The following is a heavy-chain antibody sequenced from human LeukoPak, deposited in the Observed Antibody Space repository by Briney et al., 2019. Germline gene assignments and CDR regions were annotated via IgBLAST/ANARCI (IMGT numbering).Heavy chain of an antibody. D-gene: IGHD6-19*01. CDR2: IYYSGSI. CDR1: GGSISSYY. CDR3: ARETVAKTFDP. V-gene: IGHV4-59*01. Sequence: SETLSLTCTVSGGSISSYYWSWIRQPPGKGLEWIGYIYYSGSINYNPSLKSRVTISVDTSKNQFSLKLSSVTAADTAVYYCARETVAKTFDPWGQGTLVTVSS. J-gene: IGHJ5*02.